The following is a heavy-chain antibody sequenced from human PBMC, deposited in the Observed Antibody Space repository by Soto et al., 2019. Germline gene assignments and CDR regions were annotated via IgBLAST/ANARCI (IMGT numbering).Heavy chain of an antibody. J-gene: IGHJ6*02. V-gene: IGHV3-53*02. Sequence: EVQLVETGGGLIQPGGSLSLSCAASGLAVTSNYMSWVRQAPGKGLEWVSIVYSSGTTYYADSVKGRVTFSRDKSKNTIYLQMRNLRAEDTAVYYCARVDTYDYYYSMDVWGQGTTVTVSS. D-gene: IGHD5-18*01. CDR1: GLAVTSNY. CDR2: VYSSGTT. CDR3: ARVDTYDYYYSMDV.